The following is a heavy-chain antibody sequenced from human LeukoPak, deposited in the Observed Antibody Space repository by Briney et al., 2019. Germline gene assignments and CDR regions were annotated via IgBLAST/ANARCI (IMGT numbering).Heavy chain of an antibody. J-gene: IGHJ4*02. Sequence: GGSLRLSCAASGFTFSSYAMSWVRQAPGKGLEWVSAISGSGGSTYYADSVRGRFTISRDNSQNTLYQQMNSLRAEDTAVYYCAKGHSYGLRSYYFDYWGQGTLVTVSS. V-gene: IGHV3-23*01. D-gene: IGHD5-18*01. CDR2: ISGSGGST. CDR1: GFTFSSYA. CDR3: AKGHSYGLRSYYFDY.